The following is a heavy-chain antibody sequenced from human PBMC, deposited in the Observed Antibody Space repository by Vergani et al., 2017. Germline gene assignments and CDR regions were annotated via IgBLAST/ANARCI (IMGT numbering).Heavy chain of an antibody. CDR3: ARNGMDV. Sequence: VHLVESGGGVVQPGRSLRLSCTASGFPFIDYWMYWVRQAPGKGLVWISHINIDGSSSTYADSVKGRFTLSRDNAKNTVYMQMNRLTVEDTGVYYCARNGMDVWGQGTTVIVSS. D-gene: IGHD2-8*01. CDR2: INIDGSSS. V-gene: IGHV3-74*02. J-gene: IGHJ6*02. CDR1: GFPFIDYW.